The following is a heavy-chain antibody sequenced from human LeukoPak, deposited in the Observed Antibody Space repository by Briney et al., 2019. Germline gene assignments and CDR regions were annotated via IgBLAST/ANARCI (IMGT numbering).Heavy chain of an antibody. Sequence: PSETLSLTCTVSGGSISSSSYYWVWIRQPPGKGLEWIGSIYYSGSTYYNPSLKSRVTISVDTSKYQFSLKLSSVTAADTAVYYCARHGTTVTRTGWFDPWGQGTLVTVSS. J-gene: IGHJ5*02. CDR3: ARHGTTVTRTGWFDP. V-gene: IGHV4-39*01. D-gene: IGHD4-17*01. CDR1: GGSISSSSYY. CDR2: IYYSGST.